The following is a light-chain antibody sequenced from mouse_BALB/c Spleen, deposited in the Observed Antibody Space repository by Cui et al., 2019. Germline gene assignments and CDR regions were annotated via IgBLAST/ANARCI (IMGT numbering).Light chain of an antibody. V-gene: IGKV12-44*01. CDR3: QHPYGTYT. J-gene: IGKJ2*01. Sequence: DIQMTQSPASLSASVGETVTITCRASENIYSYLAWYQQKQGKSPLLLVYNGKTLAESVPSKFMCSGSGTQFSLKINSLQPEDFGSYFCQHPYGTYTFGGGTKLEIK. CDR1: ENIYSY. CDR2: NGK.